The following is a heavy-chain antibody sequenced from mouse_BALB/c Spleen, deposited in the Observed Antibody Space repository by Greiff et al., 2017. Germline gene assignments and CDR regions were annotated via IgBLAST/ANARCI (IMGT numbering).Heavy chain of an antibody. CDR1: GYTFTSYW. J-gene: IGHJ1*01. Sequence: LQQPGSELVRPGASVKLSCKASGYTFTSYWMHWVKQRPGQGLEWIGNIYPGSGSTNYDEKFKSKATLTVDTSSSTAYMQLSSLTSEDSAVYCCTRGNWYFDVWGAGTTVTVSS. CDR2: IYPGSGST. CDR3: TRGNWYFDV. V-gene: IGHV1S22*01.